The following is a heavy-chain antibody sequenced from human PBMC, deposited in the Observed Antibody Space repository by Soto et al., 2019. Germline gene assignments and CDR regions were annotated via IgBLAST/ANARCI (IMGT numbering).Heavy chain of an antibody. J-gene: IGHJ4*02. CDR2: ISDDGASI. CDR1: GFSFSSFA. V-gene: IGHV3-48*03. Sequence: GGSLRLSCEASGFSFSSFAMNWVRQAPGRGLEWVSYISDDGASIYYADSLKGRFTISRDNAKNSLSLQMNNLRAEDTAVYYCARENSVQAWLHHFDHWGLGTLVTVSS. D-gene: IGHD5-18*01. CDR3: ARENSVQAWLHHFDH.